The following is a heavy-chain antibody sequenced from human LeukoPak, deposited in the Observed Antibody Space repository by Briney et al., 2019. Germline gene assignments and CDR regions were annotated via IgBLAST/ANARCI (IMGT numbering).Heavy chain of an antibody. V-gene: IGHV4-4*07. CDR3: ARGPYSYDSSGAFDI. D-gene: IGHD3-22*01. J-gene: IGHJ3*02. CDR2: ISSSGNT. Sequence: PSQTLSLTCTVSGGSISSYYWSWIRQPAGKGLEWIGRISSSGNTNYNPSLKSRVTISVDTSKNQFSLKLSSVTAADTAVYFCARGPYSYDSSGAFDIWGQGTMVTVSS. CDR1: GGSISSYY.